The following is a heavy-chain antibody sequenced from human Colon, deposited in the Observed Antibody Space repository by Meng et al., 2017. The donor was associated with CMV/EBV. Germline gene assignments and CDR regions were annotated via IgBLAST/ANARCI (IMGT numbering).Heavy chain of an antibody. D-gene: IGHD4-17*01. CDR2: INSYSTYI. Sequence: GESLKISCEVSGLTFATYTMNWVRQAPGKGLEWLSSINSYSTYIAYADSVKGRFTISRDNAKNSVYLQMNSLGAEDTAVYYCVREVRRSWFDTWGQGTLVTVSS. CDR1: GLTFATYT. CDR3: VREVRRSWFDT. J-gene: IGHJ5*02. V-gene: IGHV3-21*01.